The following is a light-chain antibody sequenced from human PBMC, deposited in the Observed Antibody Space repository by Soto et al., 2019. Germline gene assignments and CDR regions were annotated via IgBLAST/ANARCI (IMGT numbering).Light chain of an antibody. Sequence: QSVLTQPASVSGSPGQSITISCTGTSSDVGGYNYVSWYQQHPGKAPKLMIYDVSNRPSGVSNRFPGSKSGNTASLTISGLQAEDEADYYCSSYTSSSTPCYVFGTGTKVTVL. CDR1: SSDVGGYNY. J-gene: IGLJ1*01. CDR2: DVS. CDR3: SSYTSSSTPCYV. V-gene: IGLV2-14*01.